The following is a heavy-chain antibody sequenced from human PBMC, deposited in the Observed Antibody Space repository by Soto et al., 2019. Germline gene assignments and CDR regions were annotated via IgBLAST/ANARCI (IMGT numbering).Heavy chain of an antibody. D-gene: IGHD1-7*01. CDR2: ISAYNGNT. CDR3: ARMGKFDNWNYGGDY. J-gene: IGHJ4*02. V-gene: IGHV1-18*01. Sequence: GASVKVSCKASGYTFTSYGISWVRQAPGQGLEWMGWISAYNGNTNYAQKLQGRVTMTTDTSTSTAYMELRSLRSDDTAVYYCARMGKFDNWNYGGDYWGQGTLVTVSS. CDR1: GYTFTSYG.